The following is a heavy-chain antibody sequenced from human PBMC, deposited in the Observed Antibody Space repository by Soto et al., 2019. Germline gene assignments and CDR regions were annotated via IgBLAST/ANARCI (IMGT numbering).Heavy chain of an antibody. V-gene: IGHV3-33*01. D-gene: IGHD4-17*01. Sequence: QVQLVESGGGVVQPGRSLRLSCAASGFTFSSYGMPWVRQAPGKGLEWVAVIWYDGSNKYYADSVKGRFTISRDNSKNTLYLQMNSLRAEDTAVYYCARDLYGDYGGRAFDIWGQGTMVTVSS. J-gene: IGHJ3*02. CDR2: IWYDGSNK. CDR3: ARDLYGDYGGRAFDI. CDR1: GFTFSSYG.